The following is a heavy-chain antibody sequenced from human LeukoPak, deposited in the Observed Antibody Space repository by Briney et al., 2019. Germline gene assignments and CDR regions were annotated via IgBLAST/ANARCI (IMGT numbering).Heavy chain of an antibody. CDR3: ARGIEYSSSSGYYNYYYMDV. J-gene: IGHJ6*03. D-gene: IGHD6-6*01. Sequence: GGSLRLSCAASGFTFSSYWMSWVRQAPGKGLEWVANIKQDGSEKYYVDSVKGRFTISRDNVKNSLYLQMNSLRAEDTAVYYCARGIEYSSSSGYYNYYYMDVWGIGTTVTVSS. CDR1: GFTFSSYW. V-gene: IGHV3-7*01. CDR2: IKQDGSEK.